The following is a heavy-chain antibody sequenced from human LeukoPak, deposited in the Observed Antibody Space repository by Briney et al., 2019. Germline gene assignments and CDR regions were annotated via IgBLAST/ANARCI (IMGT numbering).Heavy chain of an antibody. CDR2: IYASGST. J-gene: IGHJ4*02. Sequence: SETLSLTCTVSGGSISSGSYYCSWIRQPAGKGLEWIGRIYASGSTNYNPSLKSRVTISVDTSKNQLSLKLSSVTAADTAVYYCARDRYGDYGIDYWGQGTLVTVSS. D-gene: IGHD4-17*01. CDR3: ARDRYGDYGIDY. V-gene: IGHV4-61*02. CDR1: GGSISSGSYY.